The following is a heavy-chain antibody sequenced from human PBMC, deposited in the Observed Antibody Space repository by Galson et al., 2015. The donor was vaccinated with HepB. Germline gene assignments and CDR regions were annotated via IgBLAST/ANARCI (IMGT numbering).Heavy chain of an antibody. CDR3: ARQSREYSSGWYLGSFNYMDV. Sequence: ETLSLTCTVSGGSINYYYWSWIRQSPGRGLEWIGYISDSGNTNYHPSLKSRVTISLDTSKHQFSLRLNSVTAADTAVYYCARQSREYSSGWYLGSFNYMDVWGKGSTVTVSS. D-gene: IGHD6-19*01. CDR1: GGSINYYY. J-gene: IGHJ6*03. V-gene: IGHV4-59*01. CDR2: ISDSGNT.